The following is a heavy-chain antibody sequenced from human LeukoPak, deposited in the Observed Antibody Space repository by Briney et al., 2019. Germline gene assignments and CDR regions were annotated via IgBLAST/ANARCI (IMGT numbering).Heavy chain of an antibody. CDR1: GGTFSSYA. J-gene: IGHJ4*02. Sequence: SVKVSCKASGGTFSSYAISWVRQAPGQGLEWMGGIIPIFGTANYAQKFQGRVTITADESTSTAYMELSSLRSEDTAVYYCAADSSSGPYYFDYWGQGTLVTVSS. CDR2: IIPIFGTA. D-gene: IGHD6-13*01. CDR3: AADSSSGPYYFDY. V-gene: IGHV1-69*13.